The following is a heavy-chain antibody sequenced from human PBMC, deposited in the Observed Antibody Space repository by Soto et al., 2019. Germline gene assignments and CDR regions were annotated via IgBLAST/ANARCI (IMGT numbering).Heavy chain of an antibody. V-gene: IGHV4-4*07. Sequence: NPSETLSLTCTVSGGSISSYYWSWIRQPAGKGLEWIGRIYTSGSTNYNPSLKSRVTMSVDTSKNQFSLKLSSVTAADTAVYYCAREVEKYSGYETYNWFDPWGQGTLVTVSS. D-gene: IGHD5-12*01. CDR1: GGSISSYY. CDR3: AREVEKYSGYETYNWFDP. CDR2: IYTSGST. J-gene: IGHJ5*02.